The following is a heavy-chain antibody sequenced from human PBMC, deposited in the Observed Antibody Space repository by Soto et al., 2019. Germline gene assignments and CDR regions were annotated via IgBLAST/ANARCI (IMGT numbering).Heavy chain of an antibody. CDR2: ISYDGGDK. V-gene: IGHV3-30-3*01. J-gene: IGHJ4*02. CDR3: ARGGRWLQGNDY. D-gene: IGHD3-16*01. Sequence: VQLVESGGGVVQPGRSLRLSCAASGFTFSSYAMHWVRQAPGKGLEWVAVISYDGGDKYYADSVKGRFTISRDHSKNTLYLQMNSLRTEDTAVYYCARGGRWLQGNDYWGQGTLVTVSS. CDR1: GFTFSSYA.